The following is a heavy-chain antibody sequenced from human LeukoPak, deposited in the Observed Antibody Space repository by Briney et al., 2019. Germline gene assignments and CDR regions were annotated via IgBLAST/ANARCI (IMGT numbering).Heavy chain of an antibody. CDR1: GFPSSTYD. D-gene: IGHD3-22*01. J-gene: IGHJ4*02. Sequence: GGSLRLSCAASGFPSSTYDINWVGKVKGKVLNWSSAIGTAGDTYYPGSVKGRFTISRENAKNSLYLQMNSLRAGDTATYYCARGSFYDSSGYFDYWGQGTLVTVSS. CDR3: ARGSFYDSSGYFDY. V-gene: IGHV3-13*01. CDR2: IGTAGDT.